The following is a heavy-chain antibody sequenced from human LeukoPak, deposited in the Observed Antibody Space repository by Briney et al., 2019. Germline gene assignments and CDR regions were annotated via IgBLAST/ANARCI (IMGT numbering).Heavy chain of an antibody. D-gene: IGHD6-13*01. CDR2: INPNSGGT. V-gene: IGHV1-2*02. CDR1: GYTFTGYC. CDR3: AREGFRAAAKSNYMDV. J-gene: IGHJ6*03. Sequence: ASVKVSCKASGYTFTGYCMHWVRQAPGQGLEWMGWINPNSGGTNYAQKFQGRVTMTRDTSISTAYMELSRLRSDDTAVYYCAREGFRAAAKSNYMDVWGKGTTVTVSS.